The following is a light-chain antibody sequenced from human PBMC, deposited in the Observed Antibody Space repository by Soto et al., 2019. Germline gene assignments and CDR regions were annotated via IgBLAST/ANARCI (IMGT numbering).Light chain of an antibody. CDR1: SSNIGNNY. V-gene: IGLV1-51*01. CDR3: ETWDSSLSAGV. Sequence: QSVLTQPPSVSAAPGQQVTISCSGSSSNIGNNYVSWYQQLPGTAPKLLIYDINKRPSGIPDRFSGSKSGTSATLGITGLQTGDEADYYCETWDSSLSAGVFGGGTKLTVL. J-gene: IGLJ2*01. CDR2: DIN.